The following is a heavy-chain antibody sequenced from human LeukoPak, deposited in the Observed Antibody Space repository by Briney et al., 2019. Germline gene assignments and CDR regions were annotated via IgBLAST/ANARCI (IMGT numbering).Heavy chain of an antibody. Sequence: GGSLRLSCAASGFTFSSYAMSWVRQAPGKGLEWVSVISGSGGSTYYADSVKGRFTISRDNSKNTLYLQMNSLRAEDTAVYSCAKGGNCGGDCSNFDYWGQGTLVTVSS. CDR1: GFTFSSYA. CDR3: AKGGNCGGDCSNFDY. J-gene: IGHJ4*02. V-gene: IGHV3-23*01. CDR2: ISGSGGST. D-gene: IGHD2-21*02.